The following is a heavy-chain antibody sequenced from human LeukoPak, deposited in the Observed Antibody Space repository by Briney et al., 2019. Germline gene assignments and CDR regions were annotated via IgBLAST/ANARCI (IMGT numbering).Heavy chain of an antibody. Sequence: GRSLRLSCAASGFTFSSYAMSWARQAPGKGLEWVSAISGSGGSTYYADSVKGRFTISRDNSKNTLYLQMNSLRAEDTAVYYCAKGGHYYDSSGYVDYWGQGTLVTVSS. CDR3: AKGGHYYDSSGYVDY. V-gene: IGHV3-23*01. CDR1: GFTFSSYA. J-gene: IGHJ4*02. D-gene: IGHD3-22*01. CDR2: ISGSGGST.